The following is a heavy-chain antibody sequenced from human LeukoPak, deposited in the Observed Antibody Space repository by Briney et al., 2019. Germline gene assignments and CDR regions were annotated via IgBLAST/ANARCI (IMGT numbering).Heavy chain of an antibody. D-gene: IGHD3-10*01. J-gene: IGHJ3*02. CDR1: GFTFSSYS. CDR3: ARDPYGSGSYYNSAFDI. Sequence: PGGSLRLSCAASGFTFSSYSMNWVRQAPGKGLEWVSYISSSSSTIYYADPVKGRFTISRDNAKNSLYLQMNSLRAEDTAMYYCARDPYGSGSYYNSAFDIWGQGTMVTVSS. CDR2: ISSSSSTI. V-gene: IGHV3-48*01.